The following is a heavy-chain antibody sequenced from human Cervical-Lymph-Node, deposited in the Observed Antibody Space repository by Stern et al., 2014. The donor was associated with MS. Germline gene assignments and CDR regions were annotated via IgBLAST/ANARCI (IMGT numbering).Heavy chain of an antibody. D-gene: IGHD3-10*01. CDR3: ARDQGDYGSGSDYSWFDP. Sequence: QLVQSGAAVKKPASSVRVSCKASEDTLNYYAISWVRQLPGPGLEWLGGIIPVLGSTKYTQKFQDRLTITANKSTTTAYMELRSLRSEDTAMYYCARDQGDYGSGSDYSWFDPWGQGTLVTVSS. J-gene: IGHJ5*02. CDR2: IIPVLGST. CDR1: EDTLNYYA. V-gene: IGHV1-69*06.